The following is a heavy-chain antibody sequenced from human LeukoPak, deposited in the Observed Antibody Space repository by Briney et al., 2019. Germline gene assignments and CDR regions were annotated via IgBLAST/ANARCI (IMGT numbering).Heavy chain of an antibody. D-gene: IGHD3-10*01. CDR1: GGSSNSYY. CDR2: ICTSGST. Sequence: PSETLSLTCSVSGGSSNSYYWNWIRQPAWKGLEWIGRICTSGSTNYNPSLKSRVTMSVDTSKNQFSLRLTSVTAADTAVYYCARGFGYYYGSGRDFFDYWGQGTLVTVSS. J-gene: IGHJ4*02. V-gene: IGHV4-4*07. CDR3: ARGFGYYYGSGRDFFDY.